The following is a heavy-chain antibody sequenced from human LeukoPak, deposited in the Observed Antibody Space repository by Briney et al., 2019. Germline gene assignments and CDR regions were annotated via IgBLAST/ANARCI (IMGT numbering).Heavy chain of an antibody. J-gene: IGHJ4*02. CDR3: ARASYWGRLQDY. CDR2: IYYSGST. CDR1: NGSISSYY. D-gene: IGHD4-11*01. V-gene: IGHV4-59*01. Sequence: PSETLSLTCTVSNGSISSYYWSWIRQPPGKGLEWIGYIYYSGSTNYNPSLKSRVTISVDTSKNQFSLKLSSVTAADTAVYYCARASYWGRLQDYWGQGTLVTVSS.